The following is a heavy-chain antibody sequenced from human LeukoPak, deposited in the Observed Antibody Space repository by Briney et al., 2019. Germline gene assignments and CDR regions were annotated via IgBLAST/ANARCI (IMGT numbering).Heavy chain of an antibody. CDR2: MNPNSGNT. V-gene: IGHV1-8*03. D-gene: IGHD6-19*01. Sequence: GASVKVSCKASGYTFTSYDINWVRQATGQGLEWMGWMNPNSGNTGYAQKFQGRVTITRNTSISTAYMELSSLRSEDTAVYYCTRLSGWYDVRWFDPWGQGTLVTVSS. CDR3: TRLSGWYDVRWFDP. CDR1: GYTFTSYD. J-gene: IGHJ5*02.